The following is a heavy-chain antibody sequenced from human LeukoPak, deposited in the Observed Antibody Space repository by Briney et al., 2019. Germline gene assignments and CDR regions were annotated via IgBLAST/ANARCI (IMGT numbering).Heavy chain of an antibody. CDR3: ARDYYDSPLLIDY. CDR2: IIPIFGTA. J-gene: IGHJ4*02. V-gene: IGHV1-69*05. Sequence: GASVNVSCHASGGTFSSYAISWVRQAPGQRLEWMGRIIPIFGTANYAQKFQGRVTITTDESTSTAYMELSSLRSEDTPVYYCARDYYDSPLLIDYLGQGTLVTVSS. CDR1: GGTFSSYA. D-gene: IGHD3-22*01.